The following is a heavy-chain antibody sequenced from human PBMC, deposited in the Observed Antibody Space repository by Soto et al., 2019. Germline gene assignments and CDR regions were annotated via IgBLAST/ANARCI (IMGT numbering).Heavy chain of an antibody. CDR1: GFTFSSFR. Sequence: EVQLVESGGGLVQPGGSLRLSCAASGFTFSSFRMYWVRQAPGKGLVWVSHINGDGGSTTYADSVKGRFTVSRDNAKNTLYLQMSSLRAEDTAVYYCAKGGEYGSVHYWGQGTLVTVAS. CDR2: INGDGGST. J-gene: IGHJ4*02. V-gene: IGHV3-74*01. D-gene: IGHD3-10*01. CDR3: AKGGEYGSVHY.